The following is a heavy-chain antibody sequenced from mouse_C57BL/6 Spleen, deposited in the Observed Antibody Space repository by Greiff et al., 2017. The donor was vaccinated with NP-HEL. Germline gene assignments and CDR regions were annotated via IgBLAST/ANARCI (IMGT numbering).Heavy chain of an antibody. D-gene: IGHD1-1*01. Sequence: VKLMESGPGILQSSQTLSLTCSFSGFSLSTSGMGVSWIRQPSGKGLEWLAHIYWDDDKRYNPSLKSRLTISKDTSRNQVFLKITSVDTADTATYYCARSYYYGSSSPYAMDYWGQGTSVTVSS. CDR3: ARSYYYGSSSPYAMDY. J-gene: IGHJ4*01. CDR1: GFSLSTSGMG. V-gene: IGHV8-12*01. CDR2: IYWDDDK.